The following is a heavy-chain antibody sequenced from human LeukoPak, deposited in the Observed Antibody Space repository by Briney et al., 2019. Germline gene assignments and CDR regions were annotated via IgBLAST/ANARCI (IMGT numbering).Heavy chain of an antibody. V-gene: IGHV3-7*01. CDR1: GFSFSNYW. J-gene: IGHJ4*02. CDR3: TKGGSSSSYFWVN. Sequence: PGGSLRLSCAASGFSFSNYWMIWVRQAPGKGLEWVANIKPFGSEKYYVDFVKGRFTISRDNAKNSLYLQMNSLRVEDTAVYYCTKGGSSSSYFWVNWGQGTLVTVSS. D-gene: IGHD6-6*01. CDR2: IKPFGSEK.